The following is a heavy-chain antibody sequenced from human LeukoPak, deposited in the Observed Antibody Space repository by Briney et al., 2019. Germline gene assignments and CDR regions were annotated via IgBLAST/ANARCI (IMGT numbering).Heavy chain of an antibody. CDR1: GFTFVSHG. Sequence: GGSLRLSCAASGFTFVSHGMHWVRQAPGKGLEWVAVTSYDGSDKNYADSVKGRFTISRDNSKNTLYLQMNSLRVEDTAVYYCARVTLYGALGGYFDYWGQGTVVTVSS. CDR2: TSYDGSDK. D-gene: IGHD4-17*01. J-gene: IGHJ4*02. V-gene: IGHV3-30*03. CDR3: ARVTLYGALGGYFDY.